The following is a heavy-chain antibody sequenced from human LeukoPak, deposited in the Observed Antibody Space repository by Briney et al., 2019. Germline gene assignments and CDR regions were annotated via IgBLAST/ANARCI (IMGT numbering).Heavy chain of an antibody. J-gene: IGHJ6*02. D-gene: IGHD5-18*01. V-gene: IGHV3-33*01. CDR1: GFTFSSYG. Sequence: PGGSLRLSCAASGFTFSSYGMHWVRQAPGKGLEWVAVIWYDGSSKYYADSVKGRFTISRDNSKNTLYLQMNSLRAEDTAVYYCARALQRGYSYGYYYYGMDVWGQGTTVTVSS. CDR3: ARALQRGYSYGYYYYGMDV. CDR2: IWYDGSSK.